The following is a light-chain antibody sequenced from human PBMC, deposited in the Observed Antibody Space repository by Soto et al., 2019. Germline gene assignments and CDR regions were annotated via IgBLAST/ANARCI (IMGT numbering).Light chain of an antibody. CDR1: QSISSW. CDR3: QQYNDNWT. J-gene: IGKJ1*01. V-gene: IGKV1-5*03. Sequence: DIQMTQSPSTLSASVGDRVTITCRASQSISSWLAWYQQKPGTAPNLLIYKASTLQCGVPSRFSGSGSGTEFTLTISSLQPDDSASYYCQQYNDNWTFGQGNKVE. CDR2: KAS.